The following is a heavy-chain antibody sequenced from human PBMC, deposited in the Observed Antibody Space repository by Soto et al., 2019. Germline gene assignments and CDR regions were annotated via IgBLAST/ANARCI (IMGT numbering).Heavy chain of an antibody. CDR3: APCTLHDYGDYDPGTSHVFDS. J-gene: IGHJ4*02. D-gene: IGHD4-17*01. V-gene: IGHV2-5*02. CDR2: IYGDNDK. Sequence: QITLKESGPSPVKPTQTLTVTCTFSGFSLSNSGVGVAWIRQPPGKALEWLALIYGDNDKRYSPSLKTRLTITKDTSKNPVVLTMANMHPVDTATYYCAPCTLHDYGDYDPGTSHVFDSWGQGTLVTVSS. CDR1: GFSLSNSGVG.